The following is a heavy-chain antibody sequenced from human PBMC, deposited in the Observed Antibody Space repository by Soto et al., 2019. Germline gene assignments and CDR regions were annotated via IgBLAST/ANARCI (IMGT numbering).Heavy chain of an antibody. CDR3: ARHGFYGDYSSNYFDT. CDR1: GYSFTNYW. J-gene: IGHJ5*02. Sequence: GDSLKISCKGSGYSFTNYWIAWVRQMPGKGLEYMGIIYPSDSDTRYSPSFQGQVTISADKSISTAYLQWSSLKASDTAIYYCARHGFYGDYSSNYFDTCCQGTLVTVSP. CDR2: IYPSDSDT. V-gene: IGHV5-51*01. D-gene: IGHD4-17*01.